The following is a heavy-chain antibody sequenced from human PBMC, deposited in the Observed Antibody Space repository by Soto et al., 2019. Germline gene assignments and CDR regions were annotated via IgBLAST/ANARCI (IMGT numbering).Heavy chain of an antibody. CDR3: AKDSLVLLWCGELLFDLDY. CDR1: GFSFCASW. J-gene: IGHJ4*02. Sequence: GGSLRLSCAASGFSFCASWMAWVRQAPGKGLEWVADIKQDGSEINYVDSVKGRVTISRDNSKNSLYLQMNSLRAEDTAVYYCAKDSLVLLWCGELLFDLDYWGQGTLVTVSS. CDR2: IKQDGSEI. V-gene: IGHV3-7*01. D-gene: IGHD3-10*01.